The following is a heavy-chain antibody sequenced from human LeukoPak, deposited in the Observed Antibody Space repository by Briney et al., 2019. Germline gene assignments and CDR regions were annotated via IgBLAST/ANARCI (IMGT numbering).Heavy chain of an antibody. CDR2: IYYSGST. CDR1: GGSFSGYY. J-gene: IGHJ6*03. D-gene: IGHD3-22*01. Sequence: PSESLSLTCAAYGGSFSGYYWSWIRQPPGKGLEWMGNIYYSGSTNYNPSLKSRVTISVNTSKNQFSLKLSSVTDADTAAYYCARDAYYYDSSGYDHYYYYYMDVWGKGTTVTVSS. V-gene: IGHV4-59*01. CDR3: ARDAYYYDSSGYDHYYYYYMDV.